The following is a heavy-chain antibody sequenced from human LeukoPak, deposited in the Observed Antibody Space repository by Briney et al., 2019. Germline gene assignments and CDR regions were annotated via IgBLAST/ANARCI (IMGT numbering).Heavy chain of an antibody. D-gene: IGHD6-19*01. V-gene: IGHV4-31*03. Sequence: SQTLSLTCTVSGGSISSGGYYWSWIRQHPGKGLEWIGYIYYSGSTYYNPSLKSRVTISVDTSKNQFSLKLSSVTAADTAVYYCARVGAARAVAGTWSLDYWGQGTLVTVSS. J-gene: IGHJ4*02. CDR3: ARVGAARAVAGTWSLDY. CDR1: GGSISSGGYY. CDR2: IYYSGST.